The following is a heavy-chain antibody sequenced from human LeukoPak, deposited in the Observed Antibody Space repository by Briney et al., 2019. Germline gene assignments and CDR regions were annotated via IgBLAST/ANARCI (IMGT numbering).Heavy chain of an antibody. Sequence: SETLSLTCAVYGGSFSGYYWSWIRQPPGKGLEWTGEINHSGSTNYNPSLRSRVTISVDTSKNQFSLKLSSVTAADTAVYYCARDRYGDAFDYWGQGTLVTVSS. V-gene: IGHV4-34*01. J-gene: IGHJ4*02. CDR1: GGSFSGYY. CDR3: ARDRYGDAFDY. CDR2: INHSGST. D-gene: IGHD4-17*01.